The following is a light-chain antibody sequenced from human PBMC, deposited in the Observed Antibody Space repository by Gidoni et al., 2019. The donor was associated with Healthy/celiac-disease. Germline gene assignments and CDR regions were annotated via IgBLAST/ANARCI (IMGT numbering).Light chain of an antibody. CDR3: MQALQTPDT. V-gene: IGKV2-28*01. J-gene: IGKJ2*01. CDR2: LGS. Sequence: DIVMTQSPLSLPVTPGEPASISCRSSQSLLHSNGYNYLDWYLQKPGQSPQLLIYLGSNRASGVPDRFSGSGSGTDCTLKISRVEAEDVGVYYCMQALQTPDTFGQXTKLEIK. CDR1: QSLLHSNGYNY.